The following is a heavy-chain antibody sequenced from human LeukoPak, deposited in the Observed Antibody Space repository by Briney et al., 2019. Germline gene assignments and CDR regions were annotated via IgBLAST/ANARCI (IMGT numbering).Heavy chain of an antibody. Sequence: SETLSLTCSVSGGSISSLYWSWIRQPPGKGLEWIGYIYYTGSTNYNPSLKSRVTMFVDMSKNQFSLRLSSVAAADTAVYYCARHRAYSSSSPFDYWGQGTLVTVSS. V-gene: IGHV4-59*08. D-gene: IGHD6-6*01. CDR1: GGSISSLY. CDR3: ARHRAYSSSSPFDY. J-gene: IGHJ4*02. CDR2: IYYTGST.